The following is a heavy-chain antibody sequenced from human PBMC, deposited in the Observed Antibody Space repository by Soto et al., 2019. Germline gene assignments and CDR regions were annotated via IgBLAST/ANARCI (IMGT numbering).Heavy chain of an antibody. CDR1: GFTFSSYA. D-gene: IGHD3-22*01. Sequence: PGGSLRLSCAASGFTFSSYAMSWVRQAPGKGLEWVSAISGSGGSTYYADSVKGRFTISRDNSKNTLYLQMNSLRAEDTAVYYWGKDGLVTYSYDSRVYQNWGQGTLVPVSS. V-gene: IGHV3-23*01. CDR2: ISGSGGST. CDR3: GKDGLVTYSYDSRVYQN. J-gene: IGHJ4*02.